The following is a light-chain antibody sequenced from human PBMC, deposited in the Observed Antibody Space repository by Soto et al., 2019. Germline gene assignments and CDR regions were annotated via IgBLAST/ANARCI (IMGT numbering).Light chain of an antibody. Sequence: QSALTQPASVSGSPGQSITISCTGSNSDVGAYNYVSWYQQHPGKAPKLIIYEVSNRPSGVSHRFSGSKSGNTASLTISGLQADDEAYYYCASYTISSTRVFGGGTKITVL. J-gene: IGLJ3*02. CDR1: NSDVGAYNY. CDR3: ASYTISSTRV. V-gene: IGLV2-14*01. CDR2: EVS.